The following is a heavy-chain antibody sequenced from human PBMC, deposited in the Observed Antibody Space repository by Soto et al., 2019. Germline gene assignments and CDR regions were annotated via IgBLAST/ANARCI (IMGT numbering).Heavy chain of an antibody. CDR3: ARVPAVAARNWYFDL. Sequence: QVQLQESGPGLVKPSQTLSLTCTVSGGSISSGGYYWSWIRQHPGKGLEWIGYIYYSGSTYYNPSLKGRVTISVDTSKNQFSLKLSSVTAADTAVYYCARVPAVAARNWYFDLWGRGTLVTVSS. CDR1: GGSISSGGYY. D-gene: IGHD6-6*01. V-gene: IGHV4-31*03. J-gene: IGHJ2*01. CDR2: IYYSGST.